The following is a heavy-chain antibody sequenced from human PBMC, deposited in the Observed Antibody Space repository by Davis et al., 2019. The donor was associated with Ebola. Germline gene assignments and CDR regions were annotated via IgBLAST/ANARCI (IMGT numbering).Heavy chain of an antibody. V-gene: IGHV1-2*06. D-gene: IGHD6-19*01. CDR1: GYTFTGNY. CDR2: INPNSGGT. Sequence: ASVKVSCKASGYTFTGNYIQWVRQAPGQGLEWMGRINPNSGGTNYAQKFQGRVTMSRDTSTSTAYMEMSRLRSDDTAVYFCARDRQWLVPGDFDYWGQGTLVTVSS. CDR3: ARDRQWLVPGDFDY. J-gene: IGHJ4*02.